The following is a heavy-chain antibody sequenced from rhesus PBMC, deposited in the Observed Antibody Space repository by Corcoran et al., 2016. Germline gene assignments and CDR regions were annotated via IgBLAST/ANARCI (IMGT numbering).Heavy chain of an antibody. Sequence: QVQLVQSGGEIKQPGASVKLSCKASGYSFTSHYIHWVRQAPGQGLEGNGPTSPYNGNKHYAQTFQSRVPITPDTSTSTAYLALSSLRSEDTAVYYCTRDKSGGFDSWGQGVLVIVSS. J-gene: IGHJ4*01. CDR1: GYSFTSHY. V-gene: IGHV1-180*01. CDR2: TSPYNGNK. CDR3: TRDKSGGFDS.